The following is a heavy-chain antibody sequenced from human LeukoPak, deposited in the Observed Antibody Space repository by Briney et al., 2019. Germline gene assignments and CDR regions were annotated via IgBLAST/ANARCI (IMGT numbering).Heavy chain of an antibody. D-gene: IGHD3-22*01. CDR2: ISSSSTYI. Sequence: GGSLRLSCAASGFTFSSYRMNWVRQAPGKGLGWVSSISSSSTYIYYADSVKGRFTISRDNAKNSLYLQMNSLRAEDTAVYYCARGYYYDSSGYYYWGQGTLVTVSS. J-gene: IGHJ4*02. CDR1: GFTFSSYR. V-gene: IGHV3-21*01. CDR3: ARGYYYDSSGYYY.